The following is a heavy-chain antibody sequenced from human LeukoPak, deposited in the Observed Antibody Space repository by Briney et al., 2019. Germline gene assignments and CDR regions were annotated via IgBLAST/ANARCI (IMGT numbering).Heavy chain of an antibody. CDR1: GFTFTTYE. CDR3: VVTFDS. CDR2: ISSSGTNI. D-gene: IGHD2-15*01. J-gene: IGHJ4*02. V-gene: IGHV3-48*03. Sequence: GGSLRLSCAASGFTFTTYEMNWVRQAPGKGLEWVSYISSSGTNIYYADSAKGRFTISRDNAKNSLYLQMNSLRAEDTDIYYLVVTFDSGGQGTLVPVS.